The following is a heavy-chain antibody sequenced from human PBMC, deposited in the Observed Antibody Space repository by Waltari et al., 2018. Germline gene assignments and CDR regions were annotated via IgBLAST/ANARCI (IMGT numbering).Heavy chain of an antibody. CDR1: GYPIGSGFY. D-gene: IGHD1-1*01. J-gene: IGHJ4*02. Sequence: QVQLQESGPGLVKPSETLSLICAVSGYPIGSGFYWGWVRQPPGKGLEWIGIIYHSGRPYYNPSLKSRVTISVDTSKNQLSLKLSSVTATDSAVYYCARAETPTTGFYFDYWGQGSLVTVSS. CDR3: ARAETPTTGFYFDY. CDR2: IYHSGRP. V-gene: IGHV4-38-2*01.